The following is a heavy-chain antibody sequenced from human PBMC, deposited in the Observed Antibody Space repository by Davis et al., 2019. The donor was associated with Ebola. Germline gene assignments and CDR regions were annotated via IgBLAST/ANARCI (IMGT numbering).Heavy chain of an antibody. D-gene: IGHD3-10*01. CDR2: ISWNSGSI. V-gene: IGHV3-9*01. Sequence: SLKISCAASGFTFDDYAMHWVRQAPGKGLEWVSGISWNSGSIGYADSVKGRFTISRDNAKNSLYLQMNSLRAEDTALYYCAKARARWVQGVSDAFDIWGQGTMVTVSS. CDR1: GFTFDDYA. J-gene: IGHJ3*02. CDR3: AKARARWVQGVSDAFDI.